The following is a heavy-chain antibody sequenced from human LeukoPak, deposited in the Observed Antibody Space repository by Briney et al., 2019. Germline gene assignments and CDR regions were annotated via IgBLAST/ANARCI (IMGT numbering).Heavy chain of an antibody. CDR2: IYPGDSDT. V-gene: IGHV5-51*01. Sequence: GESLKISCKGSGYSFTSYWIGWVRQMPGKGLEWMGIIYPGDSDTRYSPSFQGQVTISADKSISTAYLQWSSLEASDTAMYCCARLSLGYCSSTSCYNSNWFDPWGQGTLVTVSS. CDR1: GYSFTSYW. CDR3: ARLSLGYCSSTSCYNSNWFDP. J-gene: IGHJ5*02. D-gene: IGHD2-2*02.